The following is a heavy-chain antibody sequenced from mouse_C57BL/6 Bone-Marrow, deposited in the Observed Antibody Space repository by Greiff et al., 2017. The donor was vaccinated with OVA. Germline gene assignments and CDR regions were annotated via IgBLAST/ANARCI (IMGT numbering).Heavy chain of an antibody. CDR3: AISYSKFAY. CDR2: IHPSDSDT. J-gene: IGHJ3*01. Sequence: VQLQQPGTELVKPGASVKVSCKASDYTFTSYWMHWVKQRPGQGLEWIGRIHPSDSDTNYNQKFKGKATLTVDKSSSTAYMQLSSLTSEDSAVYYCAISYSKFAYWGQGTLVTVSA. V-gene: IGHV1-74*01. D-gene: IGHD2-5*01. CDR1: DYTFTSYW.